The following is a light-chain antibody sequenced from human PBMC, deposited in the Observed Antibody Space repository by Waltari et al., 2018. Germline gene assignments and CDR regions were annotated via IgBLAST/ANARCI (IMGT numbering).Light chain of an antibody. CDR3: QQYYTSPRT. J-gene: IGKJ4*01. Sequence: ETVLTQSPGTLSVSPWERATLSCRASQSLSSNFLAWYQQRPGQTPRLLIYSVSKRAPGIPARFSGSGSGTDFTLTITRLDPEDGAVYYCQQYYTSPRTFGGGTKVEVK. CDR1: QSLSSNF. V-gene: IGKV3-20*01. CDR2: SVS.